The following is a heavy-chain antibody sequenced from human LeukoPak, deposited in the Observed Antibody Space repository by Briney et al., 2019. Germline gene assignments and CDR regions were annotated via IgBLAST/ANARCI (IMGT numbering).Heavy chain of an antibody. Sequence: GGSLRLSCAASGFTFTNYWLSWVRQAPGKGLEWVANIKVDGSRKYYVDSVKGRFTISRDNAKNSLYLQMNSQRAEDTAVYYCARDGIDGYIDYWGQGTRVTVSS. CDR3: ARDGIDGYIDY. CDR2: IKVDGSRK. CDR1: GFTFTNYW. D-gene: IGHD5-24*01. V-gene: IGHV3-7*01. J-gene: IGHJ4*02.